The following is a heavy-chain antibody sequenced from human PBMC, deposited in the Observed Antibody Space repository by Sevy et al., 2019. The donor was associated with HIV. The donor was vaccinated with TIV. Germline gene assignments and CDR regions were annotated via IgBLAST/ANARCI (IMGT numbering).Heavy chain of an antibody. CDR2: IYFTGNT. Sequence: SETLSLTCSVSGGSISSYFWTWVRQSPGKGLEWIGNIYFTGNTDYSPSLKSRFTLSLDTSKSQFSLTLKSVTAADTATYFGAKDSTTRPRVLDYWGQGTLVTVSS. CDR3: AKDSTTRPRVLDY. CDR1: GGSISSYF. J-gene: IGHJ4*02. V-gene: IGHV4-59*01. D-gene: IGHD1-1*01.